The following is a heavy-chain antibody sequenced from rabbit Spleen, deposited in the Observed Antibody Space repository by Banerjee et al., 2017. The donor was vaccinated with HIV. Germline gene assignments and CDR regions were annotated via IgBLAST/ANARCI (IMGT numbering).Heavy chain of an antibody. J-gene: IGHJ4*01. D-gene: IGHD4-2*01. CDR1: GFSFSSSYW. Sequence: QEQLEESGGDLVKPEGSLTLTCTASGFSFSSSYWICWVRQAPGKGLEWIACIVNGDGSTYYASWAKGRFTISKTSSTTVTLQMTSLTAADTATYFCAREIAGVAESFNLWGQGTLVTVS. CDR3: AREIAGVAESFNL. CDR2: IVNGDGST. V-gene: IGHV1S45*01.